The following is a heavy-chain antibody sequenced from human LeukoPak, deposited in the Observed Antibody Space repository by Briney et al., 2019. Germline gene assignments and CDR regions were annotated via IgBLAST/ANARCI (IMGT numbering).Heavy chain of an antibody. CDR1: AFTFSSYS. J-gene: IGHJ4*02. CDR2: ISSSSSYI. D-gene: IGHD3-10*01. V-gene: IGHV3-21*01. CDR3: ARDLVPPYYGSGSYSDY. Sequence: GGSLRLSCAAYAFTFSSYSMNWVRQAPGKGLEWVSSISSSSSYIYYADLVKGRFTISRDNAKNSLYLQMNSLRAEDTAVYYCARDLVPPYYGSGSYSDYWGQGNLVTVSS.